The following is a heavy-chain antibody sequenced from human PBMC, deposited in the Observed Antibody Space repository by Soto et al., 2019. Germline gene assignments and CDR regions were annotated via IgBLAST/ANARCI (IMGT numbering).Heavy chain of an antibody. CDR1: GDSISSYN. D-gene: IGHD1-26*01. CDR3: VRQGIGVLHGLVDV. Sequence: QVQLQESGPGLVKPSETLSLTCTVSGDSISSYNLAWIRQPPGKGLECIGYFRSGGGTSYNPSLDSRLAISADESTKEFALTLRSVTAADTAVYYCVRQGIGVLHGLVDVWGQGPTVTVS. V-gene: IGHV4-59*08. J-gene: IGHJ6*02. CDR2: FRSGGGT.